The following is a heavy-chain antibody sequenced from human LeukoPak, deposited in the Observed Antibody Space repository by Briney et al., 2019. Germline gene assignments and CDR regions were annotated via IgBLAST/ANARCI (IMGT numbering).Heavy chain of an antibody. V-gene: IGHV3-21*01. CDR1: GFTFSSYA. J-gene: IGHJ4*02. CDR2: ISSSSSYI. D-gene: IGHD3-3*01. CDR3: ARGLTFGVVNFDY. Sequence: GGSLRLSCAASGFTFSSYAMSWVRQAPGKGLEWVSSISSSSSYIYYADSVKGRFTISRDNAKNSLYLQMNSLRAEDTAVYYCARGLTFGVVNFDYWGQGTLVTVSS.